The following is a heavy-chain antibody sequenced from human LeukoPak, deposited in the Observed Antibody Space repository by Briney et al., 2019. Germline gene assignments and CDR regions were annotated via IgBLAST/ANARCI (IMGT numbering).Heavy chain of an antibody. CDR2: IDPSDSYT. CDR3: ARNPLEYSSSWYRDY. Sequence: GESLKISCKGSGYSFTSYWIRWVRQMPGKGLEWMGRIDPSDSYTNYSPSFQGHVTISADKSIITAYLQWSSLKASDTAMYYCARNPLEYSSSWYRDYWGQGTLVTVSS. V-gene: IGHV5-10-1*01. J-gene: IGHJ4*02. CDR1: GYSFTSYW. D-gene: IGHD6-13*01.